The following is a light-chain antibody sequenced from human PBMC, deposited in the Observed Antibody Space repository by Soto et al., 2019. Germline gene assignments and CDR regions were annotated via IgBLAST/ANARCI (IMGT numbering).Light chain of an antibody. V-gene: IGKV3-20*01. CDR1: QSGSSNY. J-gene: IGKJ1*01. CDR3: QQYGSSPWT. CDR2: GAS. Sequence: EIVLTQSPGTLSLSPGERATLSCRASQSGSSNYLAWYQQKPGQAPRPLIYGASSRATGIPDRFSGSGAGTDFTLTISRLEPEDFAVYYCQQYGSSPWTFGQGTKVEIK.